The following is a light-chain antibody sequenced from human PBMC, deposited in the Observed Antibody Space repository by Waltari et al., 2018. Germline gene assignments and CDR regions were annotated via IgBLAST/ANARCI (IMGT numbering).Light chain of an antibody. CDR1: PSVSSN. CDR3: QQYNNWPPWT. J-gene: IGKJ1*01. CDR2: GAS. Sequence: IVMMQSTAPLSVSPGGSATLSCRASPSVSSNLAWYQQKPGQAPRLLIYGASTRATGIPARFSGSGSGTEFTLTLSSLQSEDFAVYYCQQYNNWPPWTFGQGTKVEIK. V-gene: IGKV3D-15*01.